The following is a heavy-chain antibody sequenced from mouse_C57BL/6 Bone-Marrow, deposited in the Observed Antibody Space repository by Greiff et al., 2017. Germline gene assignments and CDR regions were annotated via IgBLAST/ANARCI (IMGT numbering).Heavy chain of an antibody. CDR1: GFNIKDYY. D-gene: IGHD1-1*01. Sequence: EVQLQQSGAELVRPGASVKLSCTASGFNIKDYYMHWVKQRPEQGLAWIGRIDPEDGDTEYAPKFQGKATMTADTSSNTAYLQLSSLTSEDTAVYYCTTRFGYYGRYYAMDYWGQGTSVTVSS. J-gene: IGHJ4*01. V-gene: IGHV14-1*01. CDR3: TTRFGYYGRYYAMDY. CDR2: IDPEDGDT.